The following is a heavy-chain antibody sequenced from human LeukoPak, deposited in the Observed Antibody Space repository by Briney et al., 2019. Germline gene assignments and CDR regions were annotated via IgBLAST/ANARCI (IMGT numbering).Heavy chain of an antibody. Sequence: PGGSLRLSCAASGFTFSSYSMNWVRQAPGKGLEWVSSISSSSSYIYYAESVKGRFTISRDNAKNSLYLQMNSLRAEDTAVYYCARTYVVATIRAFDTWGQGTMVTVSS. CDR2: ISSSSSYI. CDR3: ARTYVVATIRAFDT. D-gene: IGHD5-12*01. V-gene: IGHV3-21*01. CDR1: GFTFSSYS. J-gene: IGHJ3*02.